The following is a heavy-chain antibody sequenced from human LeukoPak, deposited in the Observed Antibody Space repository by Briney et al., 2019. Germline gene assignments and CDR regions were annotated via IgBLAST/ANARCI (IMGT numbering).Heavy chain of an antibody. CDR3: ARDGYNYPYFDY. J-gene: IGHJ4*02. CDR2: IYSGGST. Sequence: GGSLRLSCAASGFTFSDYYMSWVRQAPGKGLEWVSVIYSGGSTYYADSVKGRFTISRDNSKNTLYLQMNSLRAEDTAVYYCARDGYNYPYFDYWGQGTLVTVSS. CDR1: GFTFSDYY. D-gene: IGHD5-24*01. V-gene: IGHV3-66*01.